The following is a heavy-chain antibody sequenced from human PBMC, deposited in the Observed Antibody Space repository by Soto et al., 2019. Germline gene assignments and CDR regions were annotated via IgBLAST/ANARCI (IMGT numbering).Heavy chain of an antibody. D-gene: IGHD6-19*01. V-gene: IGHV4-59*01. CDR1: GGSISSYY. CDR3: ARTLPLVAIAVAGIDY. J-gene: IGHJ4*02. Sequence: QVQLQESGPGLVKPSETLSLTCTVSGGSISSYYWSWIRQPPGKGLEWIGYIYYSGSTNYNPSPKRQVTISVDTSKNQFSLKLSSVTAADTAVYYCARTLPLVAIAVAGIDYWGQGPLVTVSS. CDR2: IYYSGST.